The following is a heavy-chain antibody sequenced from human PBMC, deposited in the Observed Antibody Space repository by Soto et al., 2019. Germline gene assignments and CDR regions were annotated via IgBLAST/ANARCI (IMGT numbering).Heavy chain of an antibody. CDR2: INPNTGGT. J-gene: IGHJ3*01. V-gene: IGHV1-2*04. CDR1: GYTFTGHY. CDR3: AREGAVTLRLQKALDL. Sequence: QVQLVQSGAEAKKPGSSVKVSCKGSGYTFTGHYMHWVRQGPGQGLEWMGCINPNTGGTNYAQKFQGWVTMTRDTSSSPAYMELSRLQADDTAVYYCAREGAVTLRLQKALDLWGPGTMVTISS. D-gene: IGHD4-17*01.